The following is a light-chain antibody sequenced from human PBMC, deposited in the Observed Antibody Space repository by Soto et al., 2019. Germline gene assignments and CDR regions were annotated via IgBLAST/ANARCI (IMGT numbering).Light chain of an antibody. CDR1: QSVSSNY. Sequence: DSVLTQSPGTLSLSPGERATLSCRASQSVSSNYLAWYQQKPGQAPRLLIYGASTRATGIPDRFSGSGSGTDFTLTISRLEPEDSAVYYCQQSGSSPTWTFGQGTKVEIK. J-gene: IGKJ1*01. V-gene: IGKV3-20*01. CDR2: GAS. CDR3: QQSGSSPTWT.